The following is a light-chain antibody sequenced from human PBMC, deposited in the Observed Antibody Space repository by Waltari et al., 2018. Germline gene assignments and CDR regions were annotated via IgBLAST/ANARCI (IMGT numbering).Light chain of an antibody. Sequence: EAVMTQSPATLSVSPGERATISCRASQSVSSNLAWYQQKPGQAPRLLIYGASTRATDIPARFSGSGSGTEFTLTISSLQSEDFAVYYCQQYNNRLTFGQGTKLEI. J-gene: IGKJ2*01. CDR1: QSVSSN. CDR2: GAS. V-gene: IGKV3-15*01. CDR3: QQYNNRLT.